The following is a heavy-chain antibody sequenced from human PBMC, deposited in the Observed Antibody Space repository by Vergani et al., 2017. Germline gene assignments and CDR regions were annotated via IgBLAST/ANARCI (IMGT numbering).Heavy chain of an antibody. CDR2: IHTSGST. J-gene: IGHJ4*02. D-gene: IGHD2-15*01. V-gene: IGHV4-61*02. CDR1: GGSINSQNYY. Sequence: QVQLQESGPGLVKPSQTLSLTCTVSGGSINSQNYYWSWIRQPAGKGLEWIGRIHTSGSTNYNPSLKSRVTMSEDTSKNQFSLNLTSVTAADTAVYYCASKRGACRAAYCHSYDFWGPGTLVGVSS. CDR3: ASKRGACRAAYCHSYDF.